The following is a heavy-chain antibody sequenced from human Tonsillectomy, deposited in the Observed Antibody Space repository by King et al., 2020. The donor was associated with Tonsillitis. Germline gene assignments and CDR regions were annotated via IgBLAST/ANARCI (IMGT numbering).Heavy chain of an antibody. CDR1: GFSLSNARMG. V-gene: IGHV2-26*01. CDR3: ARIYYDFWSGFYYFDY. Sequence: TLKESGPVLVKPTETLTLTCTVSGFSLSNARMGVSWIRQPPGKALEWLAHIFSNDEKSYSTSLKSRLTISKDTSKSQVVLTMTNMDPVDTATYYCARIYYDFWSGFYYFDYWGQGTLVTVSS. D-gene: IGHD3-3*01. CDR2: IFSNDEK. J-gene: IGHJ4*02.